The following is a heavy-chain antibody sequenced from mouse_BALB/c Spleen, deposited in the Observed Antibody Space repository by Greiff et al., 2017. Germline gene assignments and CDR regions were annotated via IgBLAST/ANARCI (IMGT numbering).Heavy chain of an antibody. V-gene: IGHV5-12-2*01. CDR1: GFTFSSYT. CDR3: ARHTGYYLDY. J-gene: IGHJ2*01. D-gene: IGHD1-1*01. Sequence: EVKLVESGGGLVQPGGSLKLSCAASGFTFSSYTMSWVRQTPEKRLEWVAYISNGGGSTYYPDTVKGRFTISRDNAKNTLYLQMSSLKSEDTAMYYCARHTGYYLDYWGQGTTLTVSS. CDR2: ISNGGGST.